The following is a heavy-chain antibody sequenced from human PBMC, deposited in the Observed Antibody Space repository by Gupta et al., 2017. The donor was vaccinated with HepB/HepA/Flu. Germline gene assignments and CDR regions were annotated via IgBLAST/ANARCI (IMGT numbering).Heavy chain of an antibody. Sequence: EVQLVESGGGLVQPGGSLRLSCAASGFTFSSYWMSWVRQAPGKGLEWVANIKQDGSEKYYVDSVKGRFTISRDNAKNSLYLQMNSLRAEDTAVYYCARGGWKLRRYFDYWGQGTLVTVSS. CDR2: IKQDGSEK. CDR3: ARGGWKLRRYFDY. J-gene: IGHJ4*02. V-gene: IGHV3-7*01. D-gene: IGHD4-23*01. CDR1: GFTFSSYW.